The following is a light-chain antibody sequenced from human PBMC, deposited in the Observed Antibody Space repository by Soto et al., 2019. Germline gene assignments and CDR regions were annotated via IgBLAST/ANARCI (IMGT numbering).Light chain of an antibody. CDR2: GVT. CDR3: SSFTSSVTVV. V-gene: IGLV2-14*01. CDR1: SSDVGGHNY. J-gene: IGLJ2*01. Sequence: QSALTQPASVSGSPGQSITISCTGTSSDVGGHNYVSWYQQYPGKVPKLIIYGVTNRPSGVSNRFSGSKSGNTASLTISGLQAEDEADYYCSSFTSSVTVVFGGGTKLTVL.